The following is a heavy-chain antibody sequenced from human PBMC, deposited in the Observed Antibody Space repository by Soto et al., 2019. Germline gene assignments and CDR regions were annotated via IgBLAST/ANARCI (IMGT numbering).Heavy chain of an antibody. V-gene: IGHV1-2*04. CDR2: INPNSGGT. CDR3: LISSSWPTGSYFDY. Sequence: ASVKVSCKASGYTFTGYYMHWVRQAPGQGLEWMGWINPNSGGTNYAQKFQGWVTMTRDTSISTAYLELSRLRSDDTAVYYCLISSSWPTGSYFDYLGQGTLVTAPQ. J-gene: IGHJ4*02. CDR1: GYTFTGYY. D-gene: IGHD6-13*01.